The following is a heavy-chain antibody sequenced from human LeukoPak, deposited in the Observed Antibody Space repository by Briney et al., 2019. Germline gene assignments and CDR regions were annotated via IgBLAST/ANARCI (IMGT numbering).Heavy chain of an antibody. D-gene: IGHD2-15*01. J-gene: IGHJ3*02. Sequence: PGGSLRLSCAASGFTFSNYGMSWVRQAPGKGLEWVSAISGSGSYIYYADSVKGRFTISRDNAKNSLFLQMNSLRAEDTAVYYCARDSGVGPCLFCSGFDIWGQGTMVTVSS. CDR1: GFTFSNYG. CDR2: ISGSGSYI. V-gene: IGHV3-21*04. CDR3: ARDSGVGPCLFCSGFDI.